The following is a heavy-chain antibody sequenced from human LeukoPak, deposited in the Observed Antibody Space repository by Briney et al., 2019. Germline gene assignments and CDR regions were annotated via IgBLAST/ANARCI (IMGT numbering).Heavy chain of an antibody. CDR3: ARTRNRLDY. J-gene: IGHJ4*02. D-gene: IGHD1-14*01. Sequence: PGGSLRLSCAASGFTFSSYAMHWVRQAPGKGLEWLAFISFDGSNEYYADSVKGRFTISRDNANSTLYLQMISLRAEDTAVYNCARTRNRLDYWGQGTLVTVSS. V-gene: IGHV3-30*04. CDR2: ISFDGSNE. CDR1: GFTFSSYA.